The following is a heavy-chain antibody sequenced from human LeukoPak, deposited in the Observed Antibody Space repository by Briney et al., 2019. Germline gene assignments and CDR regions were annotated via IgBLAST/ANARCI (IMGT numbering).Heavy chain of an antibody. D-gene: IGHD3-22*01. Sequence: SVTVSCKASGGTFSSYAISWVRQAPGQGLEWMGGIIPIFGTANYAQKFQGRVTITTDESTSTAYMELSSLRSEDTAVYYCASSEWRGYYDSSGYSYYYYGMDVWGQGTTVTVSS. CDR1: GGTFSSYA. V-gene: IGHV1-69*05. J-gene: IGHJ6*02. CDR2: IIPIFGTA. CDR3: ASSEWRGYYDSSGYSYYYYGMDV.